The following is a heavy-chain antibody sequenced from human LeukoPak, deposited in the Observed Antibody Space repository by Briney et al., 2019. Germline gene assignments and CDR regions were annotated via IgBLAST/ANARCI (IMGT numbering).Heavy chain of an antibody. D-gene: IGHD3-22*01. V-gene: IGHV3-66*02. CDR1: GFTVSNTY. CDR3: ASYDGRAAYFEY. CDR2: IFSGGTT. Sequence: PGGSLRLSCAASGFTVSNTYMSWVRQAPGKGLEWVSVIFSGGTTYYADSVRGRFTISRGISKNTVYLQMNSLRPEDTAVYHCASYDGRAAYFEYWGQGTLVTVSS. J-gene: IGHJ4*02.